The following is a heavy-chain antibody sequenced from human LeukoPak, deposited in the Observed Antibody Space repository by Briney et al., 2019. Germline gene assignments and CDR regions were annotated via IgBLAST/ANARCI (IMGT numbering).Heavy chain of an antibody. Sequence: GESLKISCKGSGYSFTSYWIGWVRQMPGKGLEWMGIIYPGDSDTRYSPSFQGQVTISADKSISTAYLQWSSLKASDTAMYYCARLGHDLWSGYAQTPFDYWGQGTLVTVSS. J-gene: IGHJ4*02. CDR3: ARLGHDLWSGYAQTPFDY. CDR2: IYPGDSDT. V-gene: IGHV5-51*01. D-gene: IGHD3-3*01. CDR1: GYSFTSYW.